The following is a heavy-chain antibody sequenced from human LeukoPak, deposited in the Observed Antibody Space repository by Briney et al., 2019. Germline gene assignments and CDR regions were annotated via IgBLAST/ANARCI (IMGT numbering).Heavy chain of an antibody. J-gene: IGHJ4*02. V-gene: IGHV3-53*01. CDR1: GFTVSSNY. CDR2: IYSGGST. Sequence: PGGSLRLSCAASGFTVSSNYMSWVRQAPGKGLEWVSVIYSGGSTYYADSVKGRFTISRDNSKSALYLQMNSLRAEDTAVYYCASQDYYDSSGFDYWGQGTLVTVSS. CDR3: ASQDYYDSSGFDY. D-gene: IGHD3-22*01.